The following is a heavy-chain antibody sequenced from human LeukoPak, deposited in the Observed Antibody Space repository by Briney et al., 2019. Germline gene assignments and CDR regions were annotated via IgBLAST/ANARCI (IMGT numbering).Heavy chain of an antibody. Sequence: GGSLRLSCVASGFTVSSNYMSWVRQAPGKGLEWVSVIYSGGSTYYADSVKGRFTISRDNSKNTLYLQMNSLRAEDTAVYYCARDHNGYSYGYLSAFDIWGQGTMVTVSS. J-gene: IGHJ3*02. V-gene: IGHV3-66*01. CDR3: ARDHNGYSYGYLSAFDI. CDR2: IYSGGST. D-gene: IGHD5-18*01. CDR1: GFTVSSNY.